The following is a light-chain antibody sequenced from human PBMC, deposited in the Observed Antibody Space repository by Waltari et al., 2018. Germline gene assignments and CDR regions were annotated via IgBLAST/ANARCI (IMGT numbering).Light chain of an antibody. Sequence: DIQMTQSPSPLSASVGDRVTITCRASQHIYNYLNWYQQKPGKAPKLLIYAVSSLPTGVPSRFSGSGSGTDFTLTITNLQLEDFATYYCQQNYDSPRTCGPGTRVDFK. CDR1: QHIYNY. V-gene: IGKV1-39*01. CDR2: AVS. CDR3: QQNYDSPRT. J-gene: IGKJ3*01.